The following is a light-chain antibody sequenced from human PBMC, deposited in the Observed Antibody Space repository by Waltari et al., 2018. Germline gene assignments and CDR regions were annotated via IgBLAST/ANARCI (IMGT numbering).Light chain of an antibody. CDR3: LEGNSFPLLT. V-gene: IGKV1-12*02. CDR2: TAS. J-gene: IGKJ4*01. Sequence: DIQMTQSPSSVSASVGDSVTITCRASQDISTWLGWYQQKPGRAPKLLIYTASSLQSGVPSRFSGSGSGTDFTLTISSLQPEDFATYYCLEGNSFPLLTFGGGTKVEIK. CDR1: QDISTW.